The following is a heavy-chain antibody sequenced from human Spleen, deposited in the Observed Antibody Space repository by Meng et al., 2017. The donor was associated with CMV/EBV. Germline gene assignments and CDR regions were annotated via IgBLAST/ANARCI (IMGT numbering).Heavy chain of an antibody. D-gene: IGHD5-24*01. CDR3: ARARRDGYTNWFDP. Sequence: QVQLVQVWAEVKKPGPQVKVSCKASGYTFTSYGISWVRQAPGQGLEWMGWISAYNGNTNYAQKLQGRVTMTTDTSTSTAYMELRSLRSDDTAVYYCARARRDGYTNWFDPWGQGTLVTVSS. CDR1: GYTFTSYG. V-gene: IGHV1-18*01. J-gene: IGHJ5*02. CDR2: ISAYNGNT.